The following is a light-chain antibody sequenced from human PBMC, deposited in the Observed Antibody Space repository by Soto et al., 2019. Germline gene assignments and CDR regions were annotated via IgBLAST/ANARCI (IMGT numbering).Light chain of an antibody. Sequence: IVITQSPATLSVSPRDTATLSCRASQSVSSNLAWYQQRPGQAPRLLIYGASTRATGIPARFSGSGSGTEFTLTISSLQSEDFAIYFCQSYNNWPLTFGRGTKVDIK. CDR1: QSVSSN. CDR2: GAS. J-gene: IGKJ4*01. CDR3: QSYNNWPLT. V-gene: IGKV3-15*01.